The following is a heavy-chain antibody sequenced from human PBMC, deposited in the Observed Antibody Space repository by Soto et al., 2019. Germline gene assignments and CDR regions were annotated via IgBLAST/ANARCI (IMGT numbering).Heavy chain of an antibody. V-gene: IGHV2-26*04. J-gene: IGHJ5*02. Sequence: QVTVKESGPVLVKPTETLTLTCTVSGFSLSNAGLGLSWIRQPPGKALAWLAHIFSNDEKSYSTSLESRLNISKHTSKSQVVLIMTNMDPVDTATYYCESTYSTSWYWFDPWAKGTLVTVSA. CDR3: ESTYSTSWYWFDP. CDR1: GFSLSNAGLG. D-gene: IGHD6-13*01. CDR2: IFSNDEK.